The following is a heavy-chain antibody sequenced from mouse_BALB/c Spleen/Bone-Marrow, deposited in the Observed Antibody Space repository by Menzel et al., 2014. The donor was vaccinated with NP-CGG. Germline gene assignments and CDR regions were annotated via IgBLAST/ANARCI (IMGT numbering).Heavy chain of an antibody. CDR1: GFTFSYYA. CDR2: ISSGGSYT. D-gene: IGHD3-1*01. CDR3: ARDSSGYFDY. J-gene: IGHJ2*01. Sequence: EVMLVESGGGLVKPGGSLKLSCAASGFTFSYYAMSWVRQSPEKSPEWVAEISSGGSYTYYPDTVTGRFTISRDNAKNTLYLEMSSLRSEDTAMYYCARDSSGYFDYWGQGPTLTVSS. V-gene: IGHV5-9-4*01.